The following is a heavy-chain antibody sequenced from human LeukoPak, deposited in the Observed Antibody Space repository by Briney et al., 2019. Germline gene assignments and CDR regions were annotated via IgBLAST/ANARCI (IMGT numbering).Heavy chain of an antibody. CDR1: GGSISSSSYY. V-gene: IGHV4-39*07. D-gene: IGHD3-10*01. Sequence: PSETLSLTCTVSGGSISSSSYYWGWIRQPPGKGLEWIGSIYYSGSTYYNPSLKSRVTISVDTSKNQFSLKLSSVTAADTAVYYCASDKLLWFGEPPTDWGQGTLVTVSS. CDR3: ASDKLLWFGEPPTD. J-gene: IGHJ4*02. CDR2: IYYSGST.